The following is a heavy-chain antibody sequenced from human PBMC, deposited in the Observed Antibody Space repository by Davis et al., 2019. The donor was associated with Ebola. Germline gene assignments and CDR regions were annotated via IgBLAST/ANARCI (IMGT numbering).Heavy chain of an antibody. CDR1: GGTFSSYA. J-gene: IGHJ5*02. Sequence: SVKVSCKASGGTFSSYAISWVRQAPGQGLEWMGGIIPIFGTANYAQKFQGRVTITADESTSTAYMELSSLRSEDTAVYYCARDSYYCSSTSCYPRSFDPWGQGTLVTVSS. CDR3: ARDSYYCSSTSCYPRSFDP. CDR2: IIPIFGTA. V-gene: IGHV1-69*13. D-gene: IGHD2-2*01.